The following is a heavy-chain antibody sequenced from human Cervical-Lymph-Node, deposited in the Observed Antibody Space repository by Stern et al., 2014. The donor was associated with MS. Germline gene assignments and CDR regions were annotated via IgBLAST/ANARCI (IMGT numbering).Heavy chain of an antibody. CDR2: IIPIFGTA. Sequence: QVQLGQSGAEVKKPGSSVKVSCKASGGTFSNYAISWVRQAPGQGLEWMGGIIPIFGTANYAQKFQGRVTLTADESTSTAYMELSSLRSDDTAVYYCASLLERIAVASVDYWGQGTLVTVSS. CDR3: ASLLERIAVASVDY. D-gene: IGHD6-19*01. CDR1: GGTFSNYA. V-gene: IGHV1-69*01. J-gene: IGHJ4*02.